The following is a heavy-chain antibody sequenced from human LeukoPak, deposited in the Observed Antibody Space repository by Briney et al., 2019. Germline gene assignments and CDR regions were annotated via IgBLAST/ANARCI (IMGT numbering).Heavy chain of an antibody. Sequence: SETLSLTCTVSGGSISSYYWSWIRQPPGKGLEGIGYIYYSGSTNYNPSLKSRVTISVDTSKNQFSLKLSSVTAADTAVYYCARRSEYQLPTRSIYYYYMDVWGKGTTVTVSS. CDR1: GGSISSYY. J-gene: IGHJ6*03. D-gene: IGHD2-2*01. CDR3: ARRSEYQLPTRSIYYYYMDV. CDR2: IYYSGST. V-gene: IGHV4-59*01.